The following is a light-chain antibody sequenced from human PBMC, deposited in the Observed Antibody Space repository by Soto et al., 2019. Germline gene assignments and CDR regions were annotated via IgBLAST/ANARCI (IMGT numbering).Light chain of an antibody. V-gene: IGKV1-5*03. J-gene: IGKJ4*02. Sequence: IQLTQSPSSLSASVGDRVTITCRDSQGISSYLAWYQQTPGKAPRLLIYKASSLESGAPSRFSGSGSGTEFTLTISSLQPDDSATYYCQQYDNSSTFGGGTKVDIK. CDR3: QQYDNSST. CDR2: KAS. CDR1: QGISSY.